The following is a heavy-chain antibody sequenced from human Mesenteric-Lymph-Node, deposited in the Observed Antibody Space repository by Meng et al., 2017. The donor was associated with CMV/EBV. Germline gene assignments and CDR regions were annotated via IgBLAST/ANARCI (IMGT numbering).Heavy chain of an antibody. V-gene: IGHV3-7*01. CDR3: ASLTESSSGAFDI. CDR1: GFTFSSYW. Sequence: GESLKISCAASGFTFSSYWMSWVRQAPGKGLEWVANIKQDGSEKYYVDSVKGRFTISRDNAKNSLYLQMNSLRAEDTAVYYCASLTESSSGAFDIWGQGTMVTVSS. J-gene: IGHJ3*02. D-gene: IGHD6-6*01. CDR2: IKQDGSEK.